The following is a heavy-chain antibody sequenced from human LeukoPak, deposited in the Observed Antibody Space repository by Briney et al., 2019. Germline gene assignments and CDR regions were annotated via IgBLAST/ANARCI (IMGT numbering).Heavy chain of an antibody. D-gene: IGHD6-6*01. CDR2: INPNSGGT. V-gene: IGHV1-2*02. Sequence: ASVKVSCKASGYTFTGYYIHWVRQAPGQGLEWMGWINPNSGGTNYAQNLEGRVTMTRDTSISTAYMELSSLTSGDTAVYYCARALSSLRLYYFDYWGQGTLITVSS. CDR1: GYTFTGYY. J-gene: IGHJ4*02. CDR3: ARALSSLRLYYFDY.